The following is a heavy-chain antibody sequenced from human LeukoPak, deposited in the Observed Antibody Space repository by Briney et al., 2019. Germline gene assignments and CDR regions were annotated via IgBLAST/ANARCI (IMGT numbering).Heavy chain of an antibody. Sequence: ASVKGSCKASGYTFTGYYMHWVRQAPGQGLEWMGWINPNSGGTNYAQKFQGRVTMTRDTSFSTAYMELSRLRSDDTAVYYCARDKASGSYEAEFQHWGQGTLVTVSS. CDR1: GYTFTGYY. J-gene: IGHJ1*01. CDR2: INPNSGGT. CDR3: ARDKASGSYEAEFQH. V-gene: IGHV1-2*02. D-gene: IGHD1-26*01.